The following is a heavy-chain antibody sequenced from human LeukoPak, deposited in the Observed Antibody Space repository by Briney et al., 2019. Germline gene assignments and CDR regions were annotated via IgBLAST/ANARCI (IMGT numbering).Heavy chain of an antibody. J-gene: IGHJ4*02. CDR3: AREDGEMATSYFDY. CDR2: IIPILGIA. D-gene: IGHD5-24*01. CDR1: GGTFSSYA. Sequence: ASVKVSCEASGGTFSSYAISWVRQAPGQGLEWMGRIIPILGIANYAQKFQGRVTITADKSTSTAYMELSSLRSEDTAVYYCAREDGEMATSYFDYWGQGTLVTVSS. V-gene: IGHV1-69*04.